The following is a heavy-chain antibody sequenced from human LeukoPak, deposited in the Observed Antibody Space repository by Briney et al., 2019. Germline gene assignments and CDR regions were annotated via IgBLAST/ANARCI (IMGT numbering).Heavy chain of an antibody. J-gene: IGHJ4*02. CDR1: GYTFTSYY. CDR3: ARDGSYYDSSGYYLDY. CDR2: INPSGGST. Sequence: GASVKVSCKASGYTFTSYYMHWVRQATGQGLEWMGIINPSGGSTSYAQKFQGRVTMTRDMSTSTVYMELSSLRSEDTAVYYCARDGSYYDSSGYYLDYWGQGTLVTVSS. D-gene: IGHD3-22*01. V-gene: IGHV1-46*01.